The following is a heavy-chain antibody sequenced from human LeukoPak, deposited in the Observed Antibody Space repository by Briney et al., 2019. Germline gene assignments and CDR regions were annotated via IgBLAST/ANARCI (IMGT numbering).Heavy chain of an antibody. D-gene: IGHD4-11*01. CDR2: IYTSGST. CDR3: AREPPSTTKDAFDI. J-gene: IGHJ3*02. CDR1: GGSISSGSYY. Sequence: SETLSLTCTVSGGSISSGSYYWSWIRQPAGKGLEWIGRIYTSGSTNYNPSLKSRVTISVDTSKNQFSLELSSVTAADTAVYYCAREPPSTTKDAFDIWGQGTMVTVSS. V-gene: IGHV4-61*02.